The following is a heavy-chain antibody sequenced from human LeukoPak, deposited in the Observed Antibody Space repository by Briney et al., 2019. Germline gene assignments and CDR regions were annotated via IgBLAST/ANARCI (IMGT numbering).Heavy chain of an antibody. Sequence: GGSLRLSCAASGFTFSSYAMSWVRRAPGKGLEWVSAISGSGGSTYYADSVKGRFTISRDNSKNTLYLQMNSLRAEDTAVYYCAKVWTYYYGSGSQPPYWGQGTLVTVSS. J-gene: IGHJ4*02. CDR3: AKVWTYYYGSGSQPPY. V-gene: IGHV3-23*01. CDR2: ISGSGGST. D-gene: IGHD3-10*01. CDR1: GFTFSSYA.